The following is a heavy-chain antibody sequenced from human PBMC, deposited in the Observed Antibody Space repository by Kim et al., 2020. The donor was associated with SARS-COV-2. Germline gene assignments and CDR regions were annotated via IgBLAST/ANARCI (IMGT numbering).Heavy chain of an antibody. Sequence: GGSLRLSCAASGFTVSSSWINWVRQVLGKGLVWVARVKSDGISILYADSVKGRFTISRDNAKNTLYLQMNSLRVEDTALYYCTRDKFDPWGQGTLVTVSS. CDR1: GFTVSSSW. J-gene: IGHJ5*02. CDR3: TRDKFDP. V-gene: IGHV3-74*01. CDR2: VKSDGISI.